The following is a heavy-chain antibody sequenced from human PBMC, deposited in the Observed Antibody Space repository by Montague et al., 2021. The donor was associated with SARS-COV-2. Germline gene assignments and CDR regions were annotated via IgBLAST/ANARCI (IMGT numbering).Heavy chain of an antibody. CDR1: GFTSSSYG. D-gene: IGHD3-10*01. J-gene: IGHJ3*02. V-gene: IGHV3-33*01. CDR3: ARDRYYYGSGSLDAFDI. CDR2: TWYDGSNK. Sequence: SLRLSCAASGFTSSSYGMHWVRQAPGKGLEWAAVTWYDGSNKYYADSVKGRFTISRDNSKNTLYLQMNSLRAEDTAVYYCARDRYYYGSGSLDAFDIWGQGTMVAVSS.